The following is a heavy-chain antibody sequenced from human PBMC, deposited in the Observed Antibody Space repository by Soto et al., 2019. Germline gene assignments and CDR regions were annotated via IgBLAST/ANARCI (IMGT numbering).Heavy chain of an antibody. CDR1: GFTFSSYG. V-gene: IGHV3-30*18. Sequence: PGGSLRLSCAASGFTFSSYGMHWVRQAPGKGLEWVAVISYDGSNKYYADSVKGRFTISRDNSKNTLYLQMNSLRAEDTAVYYCAKSAYDSSGYPTYFDYWGQGTLVSVSS. J-gene: IGHJ4*02. D-gene: IGHD3-22*01. CDR3: AKSAYDSSGYPTYFDY. CDR2: ISYDGSNK.